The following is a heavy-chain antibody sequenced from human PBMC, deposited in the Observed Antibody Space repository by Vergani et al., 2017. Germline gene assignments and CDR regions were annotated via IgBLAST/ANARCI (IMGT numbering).Heavy chain of an antibody. V-gene: IGHV3-53*02. CDR3: AREGAGTIFGVVKED. Sequence: EVQLVETGGGLIQPGGSLRLSCAASGFTVSSNYMSWVRQAPGKGLEWVSVIYSGGSTYYADSVKGRFTISRDNSKNSLYLQMNSLRAEDTAVYYCAREGAGTIFGVVKEDWGQGTLVTVSS. CDR1: GFTVSSNY. CDR2: IYSGGST. J-gene: IGHJ4*02. D-gene: IGHD3-3*01.